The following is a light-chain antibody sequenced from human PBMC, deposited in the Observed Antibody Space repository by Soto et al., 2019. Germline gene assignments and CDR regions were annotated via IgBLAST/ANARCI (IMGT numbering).Light chain of an antibody. CDR2: EVN. Sequence: QSALTQPPSASGSPGQSVTISCPGTSSDVGGYKYVSWYQQPPGKAPKLMIFEVNKRPSGVPDRFSGSKSGNTASLTVSGLQAEDEADYYCSSYAGINNLGVFGTGTKVTVL. V-gene: IGLV2-8*01. CDR3: SSYAGINNLGV. CDR1: SSDVGGYKY. J-gene: IGLJ1*01.